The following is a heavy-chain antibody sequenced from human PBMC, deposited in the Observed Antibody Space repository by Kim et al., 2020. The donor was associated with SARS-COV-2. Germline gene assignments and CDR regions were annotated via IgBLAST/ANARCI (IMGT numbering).Heavy chain of an antibody. Sequence: GGSLRLSCAASGFTFSSYGMHWVRQAPGKGLEWVAVISYDGSNKYYADSVKGRFTISRDNSKNTLYLQMNSLRAEDTAVYYCAKAGGNSSGWYRYYYYY. CDR2: ISYDGSNK. CDR3: AKAGGNSSGWYRYYYYY. CDR1: GFTFSSYG. J-gene: IGHJ6*01. V-gene: IGHV3-30*18. D-gene: IGHD6-19*01.